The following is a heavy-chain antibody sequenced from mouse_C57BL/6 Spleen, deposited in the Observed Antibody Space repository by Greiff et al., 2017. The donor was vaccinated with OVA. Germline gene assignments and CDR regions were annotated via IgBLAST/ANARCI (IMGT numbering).Heavy chain of an antibody. D-gene: IGHD1-1*01. CDR2: IYPGDGDT. Sequence: VQGVESGPELVKPGASVKISCKASGYAFSSSWMNWVKQRPGKGLEWIGRIYPGDGDTNYNGKFKGKATLTADKSSSTAYMQLSSLTSEDSAVSFCARSDYYGSSYDYWGQGTTLTVSS. CDR1: GYAFSSSW. J-gene: IGHJ2*01. V-gene: IGHV1-82*01. CDR3: ARSDYYGSSYDY.